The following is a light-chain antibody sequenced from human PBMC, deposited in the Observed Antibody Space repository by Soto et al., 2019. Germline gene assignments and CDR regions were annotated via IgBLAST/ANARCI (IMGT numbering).Light chain of an antibody. V-gene: IGKV2-30*01. J-gene: IGKJ1*01. Sequence: DVVMTQSPLSLPVTLGQPASISCRSSQSLLSSDGNTFLNWFQQRPGQSPRRLIYKVSNRDSGVPDRFNGRGSGTDFTLKISRVEAEDVGVYYCMQGSHWPPWTFGQGTKVEIK. CDR3: MQGSHWPPWT. CDR1: QSLLSSDGNTF. CDR2: KVS.